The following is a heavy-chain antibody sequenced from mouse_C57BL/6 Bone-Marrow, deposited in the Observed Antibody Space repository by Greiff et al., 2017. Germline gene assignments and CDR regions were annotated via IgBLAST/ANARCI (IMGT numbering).Heavy chain of an antibody. Sequence: EVKVEESGAELVRPGASVKLSCTASGFNIKDDYMHWVKQRPEQGLEWIGWIDPENGDTEYASKFQGKATITADTASNTAYLQLSSLTSEDTAVYYCTTRTAQATWGYAMDYWGQGTSVTVSS. CDR2: IDPENGDT. CDR1: GFNIKDDY. J-gene: IGHJ4*01. D-gene: IGHD3-2*02. V-gene: IGHV14-4*01. CDR3: TTRTAQATWGYAMDY.